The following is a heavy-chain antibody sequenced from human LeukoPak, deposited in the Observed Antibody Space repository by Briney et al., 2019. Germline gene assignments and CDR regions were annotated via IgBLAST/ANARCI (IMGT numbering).Heavy chain of an antibody. V-gene: IGHV4-30-4*01. CDR2: IYYSGST. CDR3: AGALHSSSPFDY. CDR1: GGSISSGDYC. D-gene: IGHD6-6*01. Sequence: SETLSLTCTVSGGSISSGDYCWSWIRQPPGKGLEWIGHIYYSGSTYYNPSLKSRVTISVDTSKNQFSLKLSSVTAADTALYYCAGALHSSSPFDYWGQGTLVTVSS. J-gene: IGHJ4*02.